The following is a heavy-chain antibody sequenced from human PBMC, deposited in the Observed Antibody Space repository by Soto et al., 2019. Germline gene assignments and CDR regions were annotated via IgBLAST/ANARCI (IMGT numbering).Heavy chain of an antibody. J-gene: IGHJ4*02. CDR3: ARVGGFGATTIDY. V-gene: IGHV4-30-4*01. D-gene: IGHD3-10*01. CDR1: GGSISSGDYY. Sequence: PSETLFLTCTVSGGSISSGDYYWSWIRQPPGKGLEWIGYIYYSGSTYYNPSLKSRVTISVDTSKNQFSLKLSSVTAADTAVYYCARVGGFGATTIDYWGQGTLVTVSS. CDR2: IYYSGST.